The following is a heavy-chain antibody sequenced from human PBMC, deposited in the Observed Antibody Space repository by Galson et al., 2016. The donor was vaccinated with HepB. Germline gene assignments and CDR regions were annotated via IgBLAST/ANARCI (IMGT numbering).Heavy chain of an antibody. Sequence: SLRLSCAASGFDFSSYGMNWVRQALGQGLEWVSSLSGTTNYVFYADSVKGRFTISRDNAKNSVYLQMNSLTAEDTAFYYCVRGVFDSWGQGTLVTVSS. CDR2: LSGTTNYV. CDR3: VRGVFDS. J-gene: IGHJ4*02. CDR1: GFDFSSYG. V-gene: IGHV3-21*01.